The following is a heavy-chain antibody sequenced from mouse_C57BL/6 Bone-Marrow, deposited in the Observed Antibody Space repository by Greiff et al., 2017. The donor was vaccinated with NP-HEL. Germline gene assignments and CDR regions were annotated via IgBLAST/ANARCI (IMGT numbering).Heavy chain of an antibody. CDR1: GYTFTGYW. J-gene: IGHJ3*01. Sequence: QVQLQQSGAELMKPGASVKLSCKATGYTFTGYWIEWVKQRPGHGLEWIGEILPGSGSTNYNEKFKGKATFTADTSSNTAYMQLSSLTTEDSAIYYCAYYYGSSYVGFAYWGQGTLVTVSA. CDR2: ILPGSGST. CDR3: AYYYGSSYVGFAY. V-gene: IGHV1-9*01. D-gene: IGHD1-1*01.